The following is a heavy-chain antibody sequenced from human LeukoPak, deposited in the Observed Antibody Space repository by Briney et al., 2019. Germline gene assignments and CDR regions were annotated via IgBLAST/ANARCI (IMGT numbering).Heavy chain of an antibody. D-gene: IGHD6-13*01. J-gene: IGHJ4*02. CDR1: GFTFSSYA. Sequence: GGSLRLSCAASGFTFSSYAMHWVRQAPGKGLEYVSAISSNGGSTYYANSVKGRFTISRDNSKNTLYLQMGSLRAEDMAVYYCARGLAVIAAAAYYFDYWGQGTLVTVSS. V-gene: IGHV3-64*01. CDR2: ISSNGGST. CDR3: ARGLAVIAAAAYYFDY.